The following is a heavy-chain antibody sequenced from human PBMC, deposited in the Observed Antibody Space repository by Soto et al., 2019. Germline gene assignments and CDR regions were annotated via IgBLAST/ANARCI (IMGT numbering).Heavy chain of an antibody. Sequence: GGSLRLSCAASGFTFNRHWMHWVRQAPGKGLVWVSRINTDGNNTTYADSMKGRFAISRDNAKNTLYLQMNSLRAEDTAVYYCARSGYDFWSGYFHYYFDSWGQGTLVTVSS. CDR2: INTDGNNT. D-gene: IGHD3-3*01. CDR1: GFTFNRHW. J-gene: IGHJ4*02. CDR3: ARSGYDFWSGYFHYYFDS. V-gene: IGHV3-74*03.